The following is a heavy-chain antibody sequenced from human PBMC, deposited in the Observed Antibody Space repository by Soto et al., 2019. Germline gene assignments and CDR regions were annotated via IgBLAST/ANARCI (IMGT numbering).Heavy chain of an antibody. CDR3: AKYSYGSFDY. J-gene: IGHJ4*02. CDR1: GGSISSGGYY. V-gene: IGHV4-31*03. D-gene: IGHD5-18*01. CDR2: IYYSGST. Sequence: SETLSLTCTVSGGSISSGGYYWSWIRQHPGKCLEWIGYIYYSGSTYYNPSLKSRVTISVDTSKNQFSLKLSSVTAADTAVYYCAKYSYGSFDYWGQGTLVTVSS.